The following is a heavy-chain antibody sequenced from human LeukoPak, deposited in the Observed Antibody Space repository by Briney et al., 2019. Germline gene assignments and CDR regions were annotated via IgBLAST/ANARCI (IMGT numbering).Heavy chain of an antibody. CDR3: FGQGHITYYFDY. CDR2: ISGSSSSI. CDR1: GFTFGIYN. Sequence: GGSLRLSCAASGFTFGIYNMNWVRQAPGKGLEWISYISGSSSSIYYADSVRGRFTISRDNAKNALYLQMNSLRAEDTAVYYCFGQGHITYYFDYWGPGTLVTVSS. J-gene: IGHJ4*02. D-gene: IGHD2-21*01. V-gene: IGHV3-48*04.